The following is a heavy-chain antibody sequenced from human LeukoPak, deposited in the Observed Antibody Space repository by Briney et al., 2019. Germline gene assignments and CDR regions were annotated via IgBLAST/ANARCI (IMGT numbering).Heavy chain of an antibody. CDR1: GGSFSGYY. D-gene: IGHD3-10*01. J-gene: IGHJ4*02. CDR2: INHSGGT. Sequence: SETLSLTCAVYGGSFSGYYWSWIRQPPGKGLEWIGEINHSGGTNYNPSLKSRVTISVDTSKNQFSLKLSSVTAADTAVYYCAFLFRGNSYWGQGTLVTVSS. CDR3: AFLFRGNSY. V-gene: IGHV4-34*01.